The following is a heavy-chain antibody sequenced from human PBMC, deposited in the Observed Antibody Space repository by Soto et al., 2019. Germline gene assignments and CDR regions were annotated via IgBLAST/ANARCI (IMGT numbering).Heavy chain of an antibody. D-gene: IGHD2-15*01. J-gene: IGHJ1*01. Sequence: WETLSLTYTVSGGSINSSNYYWAWIRQPPGKGLTWIASIFFDGSTYYNTSLKSRVTISRDKSKNQFSLGLTSMTAADNAVYYCATVSVAANRHTDLDAWGQGTRV. CDR3: ATVSVAANRHTDLDA. V-gene: IGHV4-39*02. CDR2: IFFDGST. CDR1: GGSINSSNYY.